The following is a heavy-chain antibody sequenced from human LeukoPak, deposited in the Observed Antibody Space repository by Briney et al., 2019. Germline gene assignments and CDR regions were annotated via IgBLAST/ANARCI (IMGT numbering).Heavy chain of an antibody. V-gene: IGHV3-23*01. D-gene: IGHD5-18*01. Sequence: GGSLRLSCAASGFTFSSYAMMCVRQAPGKGVEGVSAISGRGGSTYYADSVKGRFTISRDNSKNTLYLQMNSLRAEDTAVYYCAKDLASSYGFFFDYWGQGTLVTVSS. CDR2: ISGRGGST. CDR3: AKDLASSYGFFFDY. CDR1: GFTFSSYA. J-gene: IGHJ4*02.